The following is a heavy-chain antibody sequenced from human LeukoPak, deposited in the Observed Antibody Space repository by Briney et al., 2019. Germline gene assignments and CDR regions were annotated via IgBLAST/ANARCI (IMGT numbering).Heavy chain of an antibody. J-gene: IGHJ4*02. CDR3: AKVNKGGYDSFDY. V-gene: IGHV3-30*02. D-gene: IGHD5-12*01. CDR1: GFTFSTYG. Sequence: PGGSLRLSCAASGFTFSTYGMHWVRQAPGKGLEWVAFIRYDGSNKYYADSVKGRFTISRDNSKNTLYPQMNSLRPEDTAVYYCAKVNKGGYDSFDYWGQGTLVTVSS. CDR2: IRYDGSNK.